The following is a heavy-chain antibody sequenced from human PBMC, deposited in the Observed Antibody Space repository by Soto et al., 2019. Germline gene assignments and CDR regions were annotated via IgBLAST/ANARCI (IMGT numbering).Heavy chain of an antibody. CDR3: ARAPHRRGSAGTIDY. CDR1: GYTFTSYG. Sequence: QVQLVQSGAEVKKPGASVKVSCKASGYTFTSYGISWVRQAPGQGLEWMGWISAYNGNTNYAQKLQGRVTVTTDTSTSTAYMELRSLRSDDTAVYYCARAPHRRGSAGTIDYWGQGTLVTVSS. V-gene: IGHV1-18*01. D-gene: IGHD6-19*01. CDR2: ISAYNGNT. J-gene: IGHJ4*02.